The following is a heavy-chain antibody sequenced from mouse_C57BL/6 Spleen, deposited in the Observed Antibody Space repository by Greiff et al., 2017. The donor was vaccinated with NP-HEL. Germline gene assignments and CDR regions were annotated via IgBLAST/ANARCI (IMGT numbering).Heavy chain of an antibody. Sequence: QVQLQQPGAELVMPGASVKLSCKASGYTFTSYWMHWVKQRPGQGLEWIGEIDPSDSYTNYNQKFKGKSTLTVDKSSSTAYLQLSSLTSEVSAVYYCAMGGEDWFAFWGQGTLVTVSA. CDR2: IDPSDSYT. CDR1: GYTFTSYW. J-gene: IGHJ3*01. D-gene: IGHD1-1*02. V-gene: IGHV1-69*01. CDR3: AMGGEDWFAF.